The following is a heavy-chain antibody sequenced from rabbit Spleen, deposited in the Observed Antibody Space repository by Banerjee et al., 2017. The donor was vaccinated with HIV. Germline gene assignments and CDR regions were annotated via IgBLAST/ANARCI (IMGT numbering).Heavy chain of an antibody. J-gene: IGHJ3*01. D-gene: IGHD1-1*01. Sequence: QEQLEESGGGLVTPGGTLTLTCTASGFTISRYWMSWVRQAPGKVPEYIAYLHGATGSAYYANWVNGRFTFSSHNAQNTVSLQINSLTVADTATYFCVRLSYDDGISGYYLDLRGQGTLVTVS. V-gene: IGHV1S47*01. CDR3: VRLSYDDGISGYYLDL. CDR2: LHGATGSA. CDR1: GFTISRYW.